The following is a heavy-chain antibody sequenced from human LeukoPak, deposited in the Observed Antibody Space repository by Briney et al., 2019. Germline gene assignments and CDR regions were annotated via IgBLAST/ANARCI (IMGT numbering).Heavy chain of an antibody. CDR3: ARGSSITGTTGDDY. Sequence: PGGSLRLSCAASGFTFSSYSMKWVRQAPGKGLEWVSYISSSSSTIYYADSVKGRFTISRDNAKNSLYLQMNSLRDEDTAVYYCARGSSITGTTGDDYWGQGTLVTVSS. CDR2: ISSSSSTI. J-gene: IGHJ4*02. V-gene: IGHV3-48*02. D-gene: IGHD1-20*01. CDR1: GFTFSSYS.